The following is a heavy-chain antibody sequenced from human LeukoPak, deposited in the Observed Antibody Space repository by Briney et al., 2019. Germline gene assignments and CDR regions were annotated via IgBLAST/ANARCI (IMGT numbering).Heavy chain of an antibody. J-gene: IGHJ6*04. V-gene: IGHV3-20*04. Sequence: PGGSLRLSCAASGFTFDNYGMHWVRQAPGKGLEWVSGINWNGGSRNYADSVKGRFTISRVNAKNSLYLQMNSLRAEDTAVYYCAELGITMIGGVWGKGTTVTISS. CDR2: INWNGGSR. CDR3: AELGITMIGGV. CDR1: GFTFDNYG. D-gene: IGHD3-10*02.